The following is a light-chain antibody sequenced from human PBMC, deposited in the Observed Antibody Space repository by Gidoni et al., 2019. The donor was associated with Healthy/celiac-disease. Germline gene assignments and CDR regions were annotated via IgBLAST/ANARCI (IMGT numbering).Light chain of an antibody. J-gene: IGLJ1*01. CDR3: QVWDSRSDHYV. V-gene: IGLV3-21*03. CDR2: DDS. Sequence: SYVLTQPPSVSVAPGKTARINCGGNNIGSKSVHWYQQKPGQAPVLVVYDDSDRPSGTPERFSGSNSGNTATLTISRVEAGDEADYYCQVWDSRSDHYVFGTGTKVTVL. CDR1: NIGSKS.